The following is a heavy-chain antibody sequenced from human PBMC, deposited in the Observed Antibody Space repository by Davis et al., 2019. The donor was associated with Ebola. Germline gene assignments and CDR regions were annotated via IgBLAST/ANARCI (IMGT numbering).Heavy chain of an antibody. CDR1: GYTFSSYG. Sequence: ASVKVSCKTSGYTFSSYGISWVRQAPGQGLEWMGWINGYNGNTNYAQKLQGRVTMTTDTSTNTAYMELRSLISDDTAVYYCARAVRFLEWYGMDVWGQGTTVTVSS. CDR3: ARAVRFLEWYGMDV. V-gene: IGHV1-18*01. J-gene: IGHJ6*02. CDR2: INGYNGNT. D-gene: IGHD3-3*01.